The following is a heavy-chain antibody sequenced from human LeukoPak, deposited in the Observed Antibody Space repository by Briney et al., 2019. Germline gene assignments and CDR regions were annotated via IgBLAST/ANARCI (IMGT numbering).Heavy chain of an antibody. CDR1: GFTFINYA. D-gene: IGHD3-22*01. CDR2: ISGSGGLT. J-gene: IGHJ4*02. V-gene: IGHV3-23*01. CDR3: AKDQGSYDSSNLDY. Sequence: GGSLRPSCAASGFTFINYAMNWVRQAPGKGLEWVSAISGSGGLTYYADSVKGRFTISRDNSKNTLYLQMNSLRAEDTALYHCAKDQGSYDSSNLDYWGQGTLVTVSS.